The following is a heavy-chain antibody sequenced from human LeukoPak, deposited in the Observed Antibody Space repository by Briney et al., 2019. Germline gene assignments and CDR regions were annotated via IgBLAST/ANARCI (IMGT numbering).Heavy chain of an antibody. J-gene: IGHJ5*02. CDR1: GGSISSGGYY. Sequence: PSETLSLTCTVSGGSISSGGYYWSWIRQHPGKGLEWIGYIYYSGSTYYNPSLKSRVTISVDTSKNQFSLKLSSVTAADTAVYYCARALGVAAAGTSWFDPWGQGTLVTVSS. D-gene: IGHD6-13*01. V-gene: IGHV4-31*03. CDR2: IYYSGST. CDR3: ARALGVAAAGTSWFDP.